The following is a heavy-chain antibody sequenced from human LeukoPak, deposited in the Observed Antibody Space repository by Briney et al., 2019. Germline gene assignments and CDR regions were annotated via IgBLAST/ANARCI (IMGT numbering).Heavy chain of an antibody. V-gene: IGHV3-30*04. CDR3: ARGGDYYDSSGYYYIQGTFDY. CDR2: ISYDGSNK. Sequence: SCKASGFTFSSYAMHWVRQAPGKGLEWVAVISYDGSNKYYADSVKGRFTISRDNSKNTLYLQMNSLRAEDTAVYYCARGGDYYDSSGYYYIQGTFDYWGQGTLVTVSS. J-gene: IGHJ4*02. D-gene: IGHD3-22*01. CDR1: GFTFSSYA.